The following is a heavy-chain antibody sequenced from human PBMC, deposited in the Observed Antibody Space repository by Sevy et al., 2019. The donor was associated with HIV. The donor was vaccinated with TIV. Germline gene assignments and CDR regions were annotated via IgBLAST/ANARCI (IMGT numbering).Heavy chain of an antibody. V-gene: IGHV1-2*06. J-gene: IGHJ4*02. CDR3: ARAYYYDSSAYRFDD. D-gene: IGHD3-22*01. CDR2: INPKSGDT. Sequence: ASVKVSCKASGYTFNAYFMHWVRQAPGQGLEWMGRINPKSGDTTYAQKFQGRVTMSRDTSISTPYMELHRLTSDDTAVYYCARAYYYDSSAYRFDDWGQGTLVTVSS. CDR1: GYTFNAYF.